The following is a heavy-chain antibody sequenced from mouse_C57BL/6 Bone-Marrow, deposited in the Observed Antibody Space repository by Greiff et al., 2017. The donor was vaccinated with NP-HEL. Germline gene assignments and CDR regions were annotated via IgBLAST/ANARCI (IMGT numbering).Heavy chain of an antibody. Sequence: VQLQQSGPELVKPGASVKISCKASGYAFSSSWMNWVKQRPGKGLEWIGRIYPGDGDTNYKGKFKGKATLTADKSSSTAYMQLSSLTSEDSAVYFCARAFYYYGSSYGYWYFDVWGTGTTVTVSS. CDR1: GYAFSSSW. J-gene: IGHJ1*03. D-gene: IGHD1-1*01. CDR3: ARAFYYYGSSYGYWYFDV. V-gene: IGHV1-82*01. CDR2: IYPGDGDT.